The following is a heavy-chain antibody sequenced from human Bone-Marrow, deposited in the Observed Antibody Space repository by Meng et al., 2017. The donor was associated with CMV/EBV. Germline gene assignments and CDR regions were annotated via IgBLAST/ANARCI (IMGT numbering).Heavy chain of an antibody. Sequence: CAASGFTFSNYWMHWVLQAPGEGLVWVSRISTDGTTTTYADSVKGRFTISRDNAKNTLYLQMSNLRAEDTAVYYCARACGSGSYCTHWWGQGTLVTVSS. D-gene: IGHD3-10*01. CDR1: GFTFSNYW. CDR3: ARACGSGSYCTHW. V-gene: IGHV3-74*01. CDR2: ISTDGTTT. J-gene: IGHJ4*02.